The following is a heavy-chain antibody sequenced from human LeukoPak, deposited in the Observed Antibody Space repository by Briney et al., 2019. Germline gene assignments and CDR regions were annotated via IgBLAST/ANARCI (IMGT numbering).Heavy chain of an antibody. Sequence: ASVKVSCKASGYTFTSYGISWVRQAPGQGLEWMGWISAYNGNTNYAQKLQGRVTMTTDTSTSTAYMELRSLRSDDTAVYYCARDQVYGDYGYYYYGMDVWGQGTTVTVSS. CDR2: ISAYNGNT. V-gene: IGHV1-18*01. D-gene: IGHD4-17*01. J-gene: IGHJ6*02. CDR1: GYTFTSYG. CDR3: ARDQVYGDYGYYYYGMDV.